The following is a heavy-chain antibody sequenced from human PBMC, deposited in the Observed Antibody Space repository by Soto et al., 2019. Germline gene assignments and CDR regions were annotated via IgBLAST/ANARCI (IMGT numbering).Heavy chain of an antibody. CDR1: GFIFSTSA. D-gene: IGHD6-13*01. Sequence: QVQLVESGGCVVQPGRSLRLSCAASGFIFSTSAMHWVRQAPGKGLEWVAGISYDGSKTYHADSVKGRFTISRDNSKNTLYLQMNSLRGDDTAVYYCAKEGPYSRCWSAFDYWGQGTLVTVSS. CDR3: AKEGPYSRCWSAFDY. J-gene: IGHJ4*02. CDR2: ISYDGSKT. V-gene: IGHV3-30*18.